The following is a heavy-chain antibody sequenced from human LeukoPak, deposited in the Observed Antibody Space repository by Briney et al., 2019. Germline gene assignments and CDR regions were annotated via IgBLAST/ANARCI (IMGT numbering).Heavy chain of an antibody. V-gene: IGHV1-69*02. Sequence: GASVKVSCKASGYTFTSYYMHWVRQAPGQGLEWMGRIIPILGIANYAQKFQGRVTITADKSTSTAYMELSSLRSEDTAVYYCARLHRGQWLSHWYFDLWGRGTLVTVSS. D-gene: IGHD6-19*01. CDR2: IIPILGIA. J-gene: IGHJ2*01. CDR3: ARLHRGQWLSHWYFDL. CDR1: GYTFTSYY.